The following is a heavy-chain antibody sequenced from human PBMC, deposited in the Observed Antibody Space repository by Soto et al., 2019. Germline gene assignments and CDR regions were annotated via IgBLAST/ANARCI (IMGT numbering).Heavy chain of an antibody. J-gene: IGHJ4*02. D-gene: IGHD2-2*01. V-gene: IGHV4-31*03. Sequence: QVQLQESGPGLVKPSQTLSLTCTVSGASISSGGYFWTWIRQHPGKGLEWIGYIYSSWSAYYNPSLTSRVSISADTSQNQFSLTMTSVTGADTAVYYCARLGYCATTSCPRGGGFDYWGQGTLVTVSS. CDR1: GASISSGGYF. CDR2: IYSSWSA. CDR3: ARLGYCATTSCPRGGGFDY.